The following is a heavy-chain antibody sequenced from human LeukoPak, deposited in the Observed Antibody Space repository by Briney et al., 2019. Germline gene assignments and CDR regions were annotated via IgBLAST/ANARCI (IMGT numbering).Heavy chain of an antibody. V-gene: IGHV3-48*02. J-gene: IGHJ6*02. CDR3: ARDNHYRLDV. CDR2: ISSRSSTI. CDR1: GFTFSDYV. Sequence: GGFLRLSCAASGFTFSDYVMNWVRQAPGKGLEWVSYISSRSSTIFYADSVKGRFTVSRDNANNSLFLQMNSLRDEDTAVYYCARDNHYRLDVWGQGTTVTVSS.